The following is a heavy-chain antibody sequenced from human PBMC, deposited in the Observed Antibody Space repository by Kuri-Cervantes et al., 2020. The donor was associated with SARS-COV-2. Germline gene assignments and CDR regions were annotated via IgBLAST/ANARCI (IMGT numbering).Heavy chain of an antibody. CDR3: ARGRGRGVDY. Sequence: SETLSLTCTVSGGSISSSGYYWGWIRQPPGKGLGWIGEINHSGSTYYNPSLKSRVTISVDTSKNQFSLKLSSVTAADTAVYYCARGRGRGVDYWGQGTLVTVSS. CDR2: INHSGST. J-gene: IGHJ4*02. CDR1: GGSISSSGYY. V-gene: IGHV4-39*07. D-gene: IGHD1-26*01.